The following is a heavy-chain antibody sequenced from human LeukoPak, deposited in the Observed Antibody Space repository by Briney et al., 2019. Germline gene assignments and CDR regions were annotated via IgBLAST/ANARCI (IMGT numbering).Heavy chain of an antibody. Sequence: PGGSLRLSCAASGFTFSSYPMSWVRQPPGRGPDWVSAISGSGGSTYYADSVKGRFTISRDNSKNTLYLQMNSLRAEDTAVYYCASSPYYYDSSGYRSFDYWGQGTLVTVSS. CDR1: GFTFSSYP. V-gene: IGHV3-23*01. CDR3: ASSPYYYDSSGYRSFDY. J-gene: IGHJ4*02. D-gene: IGHD3-22*01. CDR2: ISGSGGST.